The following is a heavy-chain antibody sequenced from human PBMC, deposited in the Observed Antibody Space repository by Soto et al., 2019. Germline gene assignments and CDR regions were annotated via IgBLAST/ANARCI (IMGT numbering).Heavy chain of an antibody. V-gene: IGHV3-23*01. CDR1: GFTFSSYA. CDR2: ISGSGGST. J-gene: IGHJ4*02. Sequence: GGSLRLSCAASGFTFSSYAMSWVRQAPGKGLEWVSAISGSGGSTYYADSVKGRFTISRDNSKNTLYLQMNSLRAEDTAVYYCAKEGRREWPDYDILTGYNFDYWGQGTLVTVSS. D-gene: IGHD3-9*01. CDR3: AKEGRREWPDYDILTGYNFDY.